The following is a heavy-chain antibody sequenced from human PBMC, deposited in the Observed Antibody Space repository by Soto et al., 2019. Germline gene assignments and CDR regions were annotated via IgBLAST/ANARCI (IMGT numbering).Heavy chain of an antibody. V-gene: IGHV4-59*01. CDR2: IYYSGST. CDR3: ARDIGDYCSSTSCSEDYYYGMDV. D-gene: IGHD2-2*01. Sequence: SETLSLTCTFTGGSISSYYWSWIRQPPGKGLEWIGYIYYSGSTNYNPSLKSRVTISVDTSKNQFSLKLSSVTAADTAVYYCARDIGDYCSSTSCSEDYYYGMDVWGQGTTVTVS. J-gene: IGHJ6*02. CDR1: GGSISSYY.